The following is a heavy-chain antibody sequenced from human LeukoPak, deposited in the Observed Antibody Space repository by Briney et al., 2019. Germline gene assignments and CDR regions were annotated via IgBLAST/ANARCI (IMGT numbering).Heavy chain of an antibody. D-gene: IGHD5-24*01. Sequence: SETLSLTCTVSGGSINSYYWSWIRQPPGKGLEWIGYIYYSGSTNYNPSLKSRVTISVDTSKNQFSLKLSSVTAADTAVYYCARHPRDGYNYVDYWGQGTLVTVSS. V-gene: IGHV4-59*08. CDR2: IYYSGST. J-gene: IGHJ4*02. CDR3: ARHPRDGYNYVDY. CDR1: GGSINSYY.